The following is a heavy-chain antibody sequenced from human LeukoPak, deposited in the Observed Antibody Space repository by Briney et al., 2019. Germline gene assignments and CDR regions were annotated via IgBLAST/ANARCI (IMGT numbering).Heavy chain of an antibody. CDR1: GGSFSGYY. V-gene: IGHV4-34*01. D-gene: IGHD6-19*01. CDR3: ARGPAKQWLGPFGYFQH. J-gene: IGHJ1*01. CDR2: INHSGST. Sequence: PSETLSLTCAVYGGSFSGYYWSWIRQPPGKGLEWIGEINHSGSTNYNPSLKSRVTISVDTSKNQFSLKLSSVTAADTAVYYCARGPAKQWLGPFGYFQHWGQGTLATVSS.